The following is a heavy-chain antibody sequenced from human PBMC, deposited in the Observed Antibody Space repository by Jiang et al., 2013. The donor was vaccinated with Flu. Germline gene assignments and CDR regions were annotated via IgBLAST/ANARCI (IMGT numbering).Heavy chain of an antibody. CDR1: GFTFSSYG. D-gene: IGHD3-9*01. V-gene: IGHV3-33*08. CDR2: IWYDGSNK. Sequence: VQLVESGGGVVQPGRSLRLSCAASGFTFSSYGMHWVRQAPGKGLEWVAVIWYDGSNKYYADSVKGRFTISRDNSKNTLYLQMNSLRAEDTAVYYCARDLSGNGAGLFDYWGQGTLVTVSS. J-gene: IGHJ4*02. CDR3: ARDLSGNGAGLFDY.